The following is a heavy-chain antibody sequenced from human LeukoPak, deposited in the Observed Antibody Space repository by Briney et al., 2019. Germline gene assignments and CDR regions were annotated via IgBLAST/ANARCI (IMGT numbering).Heavy chain of an antibody. D-gene: IGHD1-26*01. CDR1: GGSISTYY. Sequence: SETLSLTCTLSGGSISTYYWSWVRQPPGKGLEWIGYIYYTGSTDYNPSLKSRVTMSVDTSKNQFSLKLSSVTAADTAVYSCARALVGTTGRFDYWGQGTLVTVSS. V-gene: IGHV4-59*01. J-gene: IGHJ4*02. CDR2: IYYTGST. CDR3: ARALVGTTGRFDY.